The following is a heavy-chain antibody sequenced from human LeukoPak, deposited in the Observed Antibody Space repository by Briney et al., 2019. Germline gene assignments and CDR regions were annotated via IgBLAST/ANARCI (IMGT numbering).Heavy chain of an antibody. Sequence: PGGSLRLSCVASGFTFSRFEMNWVRQAPGKGLEWISHISTRTYIAYADSVKGRFTISRDDPHNTLYLQMNSLRAEDTAVYFCARGGVDYYGSGTYYLMYYFDYWGQGALVTVSS. CDR2: ISTRTYI. CDR3: ARGGVDYYGSGTYYLMYYFDY. D-gene: IGHD3-10*01. J-gene: IGHJ4*02. CDR1: GFTFSRFE. V-gene: IGHV3-48*03.